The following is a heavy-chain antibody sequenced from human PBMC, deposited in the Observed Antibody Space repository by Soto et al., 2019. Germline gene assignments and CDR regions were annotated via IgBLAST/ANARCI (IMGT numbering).Heavy chain of an antibody. V-gene: IGHV3-23*01. CDR3: ARPRDFRSGYHNWFDP. CDR1: GFTFSSYA. Sequence: EVQLLESGGGLVQPGGSLRLSCAASGFTFSSYAMSWVRQAPGKGLEWVSAISGSGDGTYYADSVKGRFTISRDNSKNTLYLQMNSLRAEDTAVYYCARPRDFRSGYHNWFDPWGQGTLVTVSS. D-gene: IGHD3-3*01. CDR2: ISGSGDGT. J-gene: IGHJ5*02.